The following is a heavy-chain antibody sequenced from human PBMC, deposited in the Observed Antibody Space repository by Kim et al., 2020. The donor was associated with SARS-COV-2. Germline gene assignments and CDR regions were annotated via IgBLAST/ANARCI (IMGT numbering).Heavy chain of an antibody. CDR3: ARNRPPGWILYYYYDYEMDV. Sequence: SETLSLTCAVSGYSISTSNWWGWIRQPPGQGLEWIVYIYSSGSTYYNPSLKSRVTMSVDTSNNQFFLKLSSVTAVDTAVYYCARNRPPGWILYYYYDYEMDVWGQGTTVTLSS. D-gene: IGHD5-18*01. J-gene: IGHJ6*02. CDR2: IYSSGST. CDR1: GYSISTSNW. V-gene: IGHV4-28*01.